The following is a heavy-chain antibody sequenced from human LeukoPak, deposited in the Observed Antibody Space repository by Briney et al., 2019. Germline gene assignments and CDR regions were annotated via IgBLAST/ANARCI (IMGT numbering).Heavy chain of an antibody. CDR3: ARDPYSSGWHGADH. CDR1: GFTFSSHS. CDR2: ISSSSGFI. Sequence: PGGSLRLSCAASGFTFSSHSMNWVRQAPGKGLEWVSSISSSSGFIYYADSVKGRFTISRDNTKSSLYLQMNSLRAEDTAVYYCARDPYSSGWHGADHWGQGTLVSVSS. V-gene: IGHV3-21*01. D-gene: IGHD6-19*01. J-gene: IGHJ4*02.